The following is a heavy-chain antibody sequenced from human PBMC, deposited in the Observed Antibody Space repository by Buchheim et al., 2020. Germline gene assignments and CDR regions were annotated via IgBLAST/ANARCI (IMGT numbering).Heavy chain of an antibody. D-gene: IGHD3-3*01. CDR2: IKQDGSKK. V-gene: IGHV3-7*01. CDR3: ARGVYDFWSGYYTGWYYYYGMDV. J-gene: IGHJ6*02. Sequence: EVQLVESGGGLVQPGGSLRLSCAASGFTFSSYWMSWVRQAPGKGLEWVANIKQDGSKKYYVDSVKGRFTISRDNAKNSLYLQMNSLRAEDTAVYYCARGVYDFWSGYYTGWYYYYGMDVWGQGTT. CDR1: GFTFSSYW.